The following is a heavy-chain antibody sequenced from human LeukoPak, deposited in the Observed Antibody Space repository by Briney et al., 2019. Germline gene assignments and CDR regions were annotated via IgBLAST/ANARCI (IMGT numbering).Heavy chain of an antibody. D-gene: IGHD2-2*02. CDR1: GLTVSSNY. V-gene: IGHV3-66*02. CDR2: IYSGGST. CDR3: ARVCSSTSCYRGALGAFDI. Sequence: GGSLRLSCAASGLTVSSNYMSWVRQAPGKGLEWVSVIYSGGSTYYADSVKGRFTISRDNSKNTLYLQMNSLRAEDTAVYYCARVCSSTSCYRGALGAFDIWGQGTMVTVSS. J-gene: IGHJ3*02.